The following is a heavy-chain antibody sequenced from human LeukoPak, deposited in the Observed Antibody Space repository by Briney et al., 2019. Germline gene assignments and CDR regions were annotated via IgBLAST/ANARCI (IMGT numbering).Heavy chain of an antibody. Sequence: PSETLSLTCTVSGDSISSYYWSWIRQPPGKGLEWIGYIYYSGNTKYNPSLKSRVTISVDTSKNQFSLKLSSVTAADTAVYYCARGGSSPLFDYWGQGTLVTVSS. CDR1: GDSISSYY. D-gene: IGHD1-26*01. J-gene: IGHJ4*02. V-gene: IGHV4-59*01. CDR3: ARGGSSPLFDY. CDR2: IYYSGNT.